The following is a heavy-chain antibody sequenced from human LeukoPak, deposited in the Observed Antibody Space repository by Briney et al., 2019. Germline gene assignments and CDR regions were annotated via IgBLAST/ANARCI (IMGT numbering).Heavy chain of an antibody. D-gene: IGHD2-2*01. CDR2: ISYDGSNK. J-gene: IGHJ4*02. V-gene: IGHV3-30*03. CDR1: GFTFSSYG. CDR3: AIPRRDFLVVPAAIDY. Sequence: AGGSLRLSCAASGFTFSSYGMHWVRQAPGKGLEWVAVISYDGSNKYYADPVKGRFTISRDNSKNTLYLQMNSLRAEDTAVYYFAIPRRDFLVVPAAIDYWGQGTLVTVSS.